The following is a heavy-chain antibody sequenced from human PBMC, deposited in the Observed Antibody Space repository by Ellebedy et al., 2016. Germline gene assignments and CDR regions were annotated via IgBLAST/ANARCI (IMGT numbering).Heavy chain of an antibody. CDR2: ISASSRTI. V-gene: IGHV3-48*02. D-gene: IGHD3-10*01. J-gene: IGHJ4*02. Sequence: GESLKISCAASGFSLSSYSMNWVRQAPGKGLEWVSYISASSRTIYYSDSVKGRFTIFRDNAKNSLYLQMNILRDEDTAVYFCARYGFGEYRSYFFDFWGVGTLVTVSS. CDR1: GFSLSSYS. CDR3: ARYGFGEYRSYFFDF.